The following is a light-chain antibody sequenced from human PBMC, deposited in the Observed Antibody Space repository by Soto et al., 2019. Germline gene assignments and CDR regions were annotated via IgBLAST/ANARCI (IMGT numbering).Light chain of an antibody. CDR3: QQYGDSPQT. CDR2: GTS. Sequence: EIVLTQSPASLSLSPGERATLSCRASQSVDRPVLWYQQKPGQAPRLLFYGTSDRATAIPDRFSGSGFGTDFTLTITRLEPEDFAVYYCQQYGDSPQTFGPGTKVDIK. V-gene: IGKV3-20*01. CDR1: QSVDRPV. J-gene: IGKJ1*01.